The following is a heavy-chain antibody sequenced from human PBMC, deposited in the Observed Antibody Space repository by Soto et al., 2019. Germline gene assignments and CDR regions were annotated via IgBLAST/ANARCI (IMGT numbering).Heavy chain of an antibody. J-gene: IGHJ6*03. CDR3: ARGYMAQQWLDYYYYMDV. CDR1: GGTFSSYT. Sequence: QVQLVQSGAEVKKPGSSVKVSCKASGGTFSSYTISWVRQAPGQGLEWMGRIIPILGIANYAQKFQGRVTITADKSTSTAYMELSSLRSEDTAVYYCARGYMAQQWLDYYYYMDVWGKGTTVTVSS. D-gene: IGHD6-19*01. CDR2: IIPILGIA. V-gene: IGHV1-69*02.